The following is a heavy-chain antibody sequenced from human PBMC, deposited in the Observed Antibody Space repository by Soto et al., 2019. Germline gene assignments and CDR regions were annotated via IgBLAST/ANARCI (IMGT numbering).Heavy chain of an antibody. CDR3: AREGRGGWYLLSWFDP. J-gene: IGHJ5*02. Sequence: QVQLVESGGGVVQPGRSLRLSCAASGFTFSSYAMHWVRQAPGKGLEWVAVISYDGSNKYYADSVKGRFTISRDNSKNTLYLQMNSLRAEDTAVYYCAREGRGGWYLLSWFDPWGQGTLVTVSS. CDR1: GFTFSSYA. V-gene: IGHV3-30-3*01. CDR2: ISYDGSNK. D-gene: IGHD6-19*01.